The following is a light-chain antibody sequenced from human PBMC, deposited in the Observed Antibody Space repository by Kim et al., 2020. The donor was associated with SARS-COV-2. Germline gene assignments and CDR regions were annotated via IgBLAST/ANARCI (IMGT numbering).Light chain of an antibody. CDR2: GAS. CDR3: QQYGSSPVYT. V-gene: IGKV3-20*01. J-gene: IGKJ2*01. Sequence: EIVLTQSPGTLSLSPGERATLSCRASQSVSSSYLAWYQQKPGQAPRLLIYGASRRATGIPDRFSGSGSGTDFTLTISRLEPEDFAVYYCQQYGSSPVYTFGQGTKLEI. CDR1: QSVSSSY.